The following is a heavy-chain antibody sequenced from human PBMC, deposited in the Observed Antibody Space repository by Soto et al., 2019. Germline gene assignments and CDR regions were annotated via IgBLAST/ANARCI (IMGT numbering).Heavy chain of an antibody. CDR2: IYYTGST. V-gene: IGHV4-30-4*01. D-gene: IGHD3-3*01. CDR3: ARGRFLDY. CDR1: GVSLNVGDDD. J-gene: IGHJ4*02. Sequence: KPRKSMNLTSPASGVSLNVGDDDGSWVRQPPGEGLEWIGYIYYTGSTDYNPSLQSRLSISVDTSQNQFSLKLSSVTGADTAVYYCARGRFLDYWGQGTLVTASA.